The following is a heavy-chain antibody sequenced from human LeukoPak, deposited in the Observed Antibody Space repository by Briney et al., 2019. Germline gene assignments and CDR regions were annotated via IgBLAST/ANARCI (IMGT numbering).Heavy chain of an antibody. CDR3: ASVTMVGPTADY. CDR1: GFTFSNYE. CDR2: ISDSGSSI. V-gene: IGHV3-48*03. D-gene: IGHD1-26*01. J-gene: IGHJ4*02. Sequence: PGGSLRLSCAAPGFTFSNYEMNWVRQGPGKGLEWISYISDSGSSIYYADSVKGRFTISRDNAKNSLYLQMNSLRAEDTAVYYCASVTMVGPTADYWGQGTLVTVSS.